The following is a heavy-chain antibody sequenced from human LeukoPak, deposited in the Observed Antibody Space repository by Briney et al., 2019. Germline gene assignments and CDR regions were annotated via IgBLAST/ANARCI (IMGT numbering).Heavy chain of an antibody. V-gene: IGHV3-73*01. CDR3: TRHNYDRSGYGAFDI. CDR2: IRSKTNNYAT. J-gene: IGHJ3*02. D-gene: IGHD3-22*01. Sequence: GGSLKLSCAASGFTFSGSDIHWVRQASGKGLEWVGLIRSKTNNYATADAASVKGRFTFSRDDSKNTAYIQMNSLKTEDTAVYYCTRHNYDRSGYGAFDIWGQGTMVTVSS. CDR1: GFTFSGSD.